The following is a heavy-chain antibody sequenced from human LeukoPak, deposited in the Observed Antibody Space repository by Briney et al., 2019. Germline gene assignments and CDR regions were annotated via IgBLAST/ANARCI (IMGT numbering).Heavy chain of an antibody. V-gene: IGHV4-4*07. CDR1: GXSIRNYW. CDR3: ARGSREMATIFDY. CDR2: MYTSGDT. J-gene: IGHJ4*02. D-gene: IGHD5-24*01. Sequence: SETLSLTCSVSGXSIRNYWWNWIRQPAGKELEWIGRMYTSGDTNYNPSLKSRVTMSVDTSKNQVSLRLTSVIAADTAVYYCARGSREMATIFDYWGQGTLVTVSS.